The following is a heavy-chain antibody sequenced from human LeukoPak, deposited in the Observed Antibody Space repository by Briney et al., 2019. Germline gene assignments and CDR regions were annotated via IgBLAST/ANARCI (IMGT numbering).Heavy chain of an antibody. CDR2: VSSSEDYI. CDR3: ATPANDCGDRNWYFDL. Sequence: PGGSLRLSCAASGFTFSSYAMSWVRQAPGKGLEWVSSVSSSEDYIYYADSVKGRFTISRDNAENSLYLQMNSLKAEDTAVYYCATPANDCGDRNWYFDLWGRGTLVTVSS. J-gene: IGHJ2*01. V-gene: IGHV3-21*01. D-gene: IGHD4-17*01. CDR1: GFTFSSYA.